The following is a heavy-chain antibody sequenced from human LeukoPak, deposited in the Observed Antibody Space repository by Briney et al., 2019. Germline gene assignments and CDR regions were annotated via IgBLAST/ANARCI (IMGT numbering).Heavy chain of an antibody. CDR1: GGSFSNYI. D-gene: IGHD5-24*01. CDR2: IIPIFGTA. J-gene: IGHJ4*02. V-gene: IGHV1-69*05. Sequence: SVKVSCKAAGGSFSNYIINWVRQAPGQGLEWMGGIIPIFGTANYAQKFQGRVTITTDESTSTAYMELSSLRSEDTAVYYCARDYRRGYNVWGQGTLVTVSS. CDR3: ARDYRRGYNV.